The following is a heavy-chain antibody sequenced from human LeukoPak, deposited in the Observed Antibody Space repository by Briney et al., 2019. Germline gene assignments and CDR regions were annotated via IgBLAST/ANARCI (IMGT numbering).Heavy chain of an antibody. Sequence: TGGSLRLSCAASGFTVSSNYMSWVRQAPGKGLEWVSVIYSGGSTYYADSVKGRFTISRDNSKNTLYLQMNSLRAEDTAVYYCARGPTFKLRFLFDYWGQGTLVTVSS. CDR3: ARGPTFKLRFLFDY. CDR2: IYSGGST. D-gene: IGHD4-17*01. CDR1: GFTVSSNY. V-gene: IGHV3-53*01. J-gene: IGHJ4*02.